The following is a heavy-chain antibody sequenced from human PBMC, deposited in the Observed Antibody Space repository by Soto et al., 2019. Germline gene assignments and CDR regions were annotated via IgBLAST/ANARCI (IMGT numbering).Heavy chain of an antibody. CDR3: ARGGGTILAPFP. V-gene: IGHV1-2*02. Sequence: ASVKVSCKASGYTFTGYYIPWVRQAPGQGLEWMGYINPNSGGTKYAPRFQGRVTMTSDTSIRTAYMDLTNLRSDDTAVYYCARGGGTILAPFPWGPGTLVTVSS. CDR2: INPNSGGT. D-gene: IGHD3-3*01. CDR1: GYTFTGYY. J-gene: IGHJ5*02.